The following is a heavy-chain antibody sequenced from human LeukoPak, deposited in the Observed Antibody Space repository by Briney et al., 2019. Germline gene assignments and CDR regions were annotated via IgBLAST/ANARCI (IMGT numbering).Heavy chain of an antibody. CDR3: ARQLGYCTNGVCPYYFDY. Sequence: SETLSLTCTVSGGSISSSSSYWGWIRQPPGKGLEWIGDVSYSGSTSYNPSLKSRVTISVDTSKNQFSLKLSSVTAADTAVYYCARQLGYCTNGVCPYYFDYWGQGTLVTVSS. J-gene: IGHJ4*02. V-gene: IGHV4-39*01. CDR1: GGSISSSSSY. D-gene: IGHD2-8*01. CDR2: VSYSGST.